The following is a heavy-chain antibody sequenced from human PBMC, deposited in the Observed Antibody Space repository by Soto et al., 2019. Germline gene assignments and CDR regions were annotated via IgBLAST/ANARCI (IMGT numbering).Heavy chain of an antibody. CDR3: AREANYYGSGSYAD. Sequence: QVPLVQSGAEVKKPGASVKVSCKASGYTFTSYAMHWVRQAPGQRLEWMGWINAGNGNTKYSQKFQGRVTITRDTSSSPADLELSSLRSEDTAVYYCAREANYYGSGSYADWGQGSLVTVSS. CDR1: GYTFTSYA. J-gene: IGHJ4*02. CDR2: INAGNGNT. V-gene: IGHV1-3*01. D-gene: IGHD3-10*01.